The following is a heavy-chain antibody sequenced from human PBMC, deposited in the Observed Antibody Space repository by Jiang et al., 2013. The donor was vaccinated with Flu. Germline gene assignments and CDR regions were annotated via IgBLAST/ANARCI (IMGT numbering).Heavy chain of an antibody. CDR3: ARWYYDFWSGTPPRNNWFDP. CDR2: INPSGGST. Sequence: YYMHWVRQAPGKGLSGWGIINPSGGSTSYAQKFQGRVTMTRDTSTSTVYMELSSLRSEDTAVYYCARWYYDFWSGTPPRNNWFDPWGQGTLVTVSS. D-gene: IGHD3-3*01. V-gene: IGHV1-46*01. CDR1: YY. J-gene: IGHJ5*02.